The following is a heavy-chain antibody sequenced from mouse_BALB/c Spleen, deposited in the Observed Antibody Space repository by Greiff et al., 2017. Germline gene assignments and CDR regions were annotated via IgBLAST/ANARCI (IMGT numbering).Heavy chain of an antibody. CDR2: ISSGSSTI. D-gene: IGHD2-10*02. Sequence: EVKVVESGGGLVQPGGSRKLSCAASGFTFSSFGMHWVRQAPEKGLEWVAYISSGSSTIYYADTVKGRFTISRDNPKNTLFLQMTSLRSEDTAMYYCARAGYGNYPLYAMDYWGQGTSVTVSS. CDR3: ARAGYGNYPLYAMDY. J-gene: IGHJ4*01. CDR1: GFTFSSFG. V-gene: IGHV5-17*02.